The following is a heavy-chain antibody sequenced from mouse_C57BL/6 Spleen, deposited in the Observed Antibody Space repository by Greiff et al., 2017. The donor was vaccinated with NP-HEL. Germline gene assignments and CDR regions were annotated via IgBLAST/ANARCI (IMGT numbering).Heavy chain of an antibody. J-gene: IGHJ2*01. V-gene: IGHV5-4*01. D-gene: IGHD3-2*02. CDR2: ISDGGSYT. CDR3: SRGGAAQAFYYFEC. Sequence: EVQGVESGGGLVKPGGSLKLSCAASGFTFSSYAMSWVRQTPEKRLEWVAIISDGGSYTYYPDNVKGRFTISRDNAKNNLYLHMSHLKSEDTSRYYCSRGGAAQAFYYFECWGQGTTLTVAS. CDR1: GFTFSSYA.